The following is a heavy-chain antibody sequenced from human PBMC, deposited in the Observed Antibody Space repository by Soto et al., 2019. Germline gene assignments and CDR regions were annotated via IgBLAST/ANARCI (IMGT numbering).Heavy chain of an antibody. CDR1: GFTFSSYA. CDR3: VKGRNWASGSDY. Sequence: PGGSLRLSCAASGFTFSSYAMSWVRQSPGKGLEWVSAISNSGGSTYYADSVKGRFTISRDNSKDTLYLQMSSLTVEDTAVYYCVKGRNWASGSDYRGQGT. V-gene: IGHV3-23*01. CDR2: ISNSGGST. D-gene: IGHD7-27*01. J-gene: IGHJ4*02.